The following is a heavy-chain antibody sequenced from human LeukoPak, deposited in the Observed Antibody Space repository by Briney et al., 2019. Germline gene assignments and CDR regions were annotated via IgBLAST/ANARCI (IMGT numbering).Heavy chain of an antibody. CDR2: ISGSGGST. CDR3: AKGLRYYYDSSGLIFDY. V-gene: IGHV3-23*01. CDR1: GFTFSSYA. J-gene: IGHJ4*02. D-gene: IGHD3-22*01. Sequence: GGSLRLSCAASGFTFSSYAMSWVRQAPGKGLECVSAISGSGGSTYYADSVKGRFTISRDNSKNTLYLQMNSLRAEDTAVYYCAKGLRYYYDSSGLIFDYWGQGTLVTVSS.